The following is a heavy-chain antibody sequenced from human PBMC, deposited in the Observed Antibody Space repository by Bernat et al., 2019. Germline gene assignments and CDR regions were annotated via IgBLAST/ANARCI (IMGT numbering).Heavy chain of an antibody. D-gene: IGHD4-17*01. J-gene: IGHJ3*02. CDR1: GFTFSSYA. Sequence: QVQLVESGGGVVQPGRSLRLSCAASGFTFSSYAMHWVRQAPGKGLEWVAVISYDGSNKYYADSVKGRFTISRDTSKNTLYLQMNSLRAEDTAVYYCAEAMTDTVPAFDIWGQGTMVTVSS. CDR2: ISYDGSNK. V-gene: IGHV3-30-3*02. CDR3: AEAMTDTVPAFDI.